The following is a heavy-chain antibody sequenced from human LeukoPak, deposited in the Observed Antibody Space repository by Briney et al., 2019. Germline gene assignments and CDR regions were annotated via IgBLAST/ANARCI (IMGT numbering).Heavy chain of an antibody. J-gene: IGHJ4*02. V-gene: IGHV3-48*03. CDR3: ARRTITAGLGFDY. Sequence: GGSLRLSCAASGFTFSSYEMIWVRQAPGKGLEWVSYITSTGSGIYYADSVKGRFAISRDNAKNSLNLQMNSLRAEDTAVYYCARRTITAGLGFDYWGQGTLVTVSS. CDR1: GFTFSSYE. D-gene: IGHD5-12*01. CDR2: ITSTGSGI.